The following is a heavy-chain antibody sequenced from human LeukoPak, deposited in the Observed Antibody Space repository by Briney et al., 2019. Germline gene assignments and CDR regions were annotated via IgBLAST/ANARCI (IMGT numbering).Heavy chain of an antibody. D-gene: IGHD3-10*01. V-gene: IGHV4-59*01. CDR1: GGSISSYY. J-gene: IGHJ6*03. CDR3: ARDYYGSGSSSYYYYMDV. Sequence: PSETLSLTCTVSGGSISSYYWSWIRQPPGKGLEWIGYIYYSGSTNYNPSLKSRVTISVDTSKNQFSLKLSSVTAADTAVYYCARDYYGSGSSSYYYYMDVWGKGTTVTISS. CDR2: IYYSGST.